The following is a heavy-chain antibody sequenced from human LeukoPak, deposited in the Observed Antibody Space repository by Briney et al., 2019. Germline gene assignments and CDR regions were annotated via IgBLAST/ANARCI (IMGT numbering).Heavy chain of an antibody. J-gene: IGHJ3*01. Sequence: PGGSLRLSCAASGFDFGSFGMHWVRQAPGKGLEWVAIISYDAANQYYADSMKGRFTISRDNSKNTLYLQMNSLRAEDTAVYYCARDYPVAGLGWGQGSMVTVSS. V-gene: IGHV3-33*01. D-gene: IGHD6-19*01. CDR3: ARDYPVAGLG. CDR1: GFDFGSFG. CDR2: ISYDAANQ.